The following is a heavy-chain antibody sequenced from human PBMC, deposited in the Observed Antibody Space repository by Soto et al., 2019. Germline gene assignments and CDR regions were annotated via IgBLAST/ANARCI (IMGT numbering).Heavy chain of an antibody. CDR2: ISWKSGSI. J-gene: IGHJ4*01. CDR1: GFIFDDYA. V-gene: IGHV3-9*01. D-gene: IGHD6-6*01. CDR3: AKDMFSSSSAATFDS. Sequence: EVQLVESGGGLSQPGRSLRLSCSASGFIFDDYAMHWVRQAPGKGLEWVSGISWKSGSIRYADSVKRLFTISRDNAKNSLYLQMNSLRVEDTALYYCAKDMFSSSSAATFDSWGQGILVTASS.